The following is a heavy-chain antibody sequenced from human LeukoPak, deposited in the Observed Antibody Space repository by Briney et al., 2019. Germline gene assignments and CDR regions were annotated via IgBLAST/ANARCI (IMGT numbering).Heavy chain of an antibody. V-gene: IGHV1-69*04. CDR2: IIPILGIA. Sequence: PVKVSCKASGGTFSSYAISWVRQAPGQGLEWMGRIIPILGIANYAQKFQGRVTITADKSTSTAYMELSSLRSEDTAVYYCARAKDTAMATNWFDPWGQGTLVTVSS. CDR3: ARAKDTAMATNWFDP. CDR1: GGTFSSYA. D-gene: IGHD5-18*01. J-gene: IGHJ5*02.